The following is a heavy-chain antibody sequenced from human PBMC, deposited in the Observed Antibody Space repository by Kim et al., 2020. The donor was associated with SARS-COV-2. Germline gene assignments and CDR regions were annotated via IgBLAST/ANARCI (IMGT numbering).Heavy chain of an antibody. V-gene: IGHV1-3*01. D-gene: IGHD3-16*01. CDR3: AKGPFGPES. Sequence: TNYFQNFQGRVTMTRDTSASTAYMELSSLRCEDTAVYYCAKGPFGPESWGQGTLVTVSS. CDR2: T. J-gene: IGHJ5*02.